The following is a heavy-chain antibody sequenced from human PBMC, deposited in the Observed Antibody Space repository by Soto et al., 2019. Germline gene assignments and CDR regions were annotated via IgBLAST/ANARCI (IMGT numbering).Heavy chain of an antibody. J-gene: IGHJ6*02. CDR2: INPNSGGT. CDR3: ARDSPTVNTGYYYYGMDV. CDR1: GYTFTGYY. V-gene: IGHV1-2*04. D-gene: IGHD4-4*01. Sequence: ASVKVSCKASGYTFTGYYMHWVRQAPGQGLEWMGWINPNSGGTNYAQKFQGWVTMTRDTSISTAYMELSRLRSDDTAVYYCARDSPTVNTGYYYYGMDVWGQGTKVTVSS.